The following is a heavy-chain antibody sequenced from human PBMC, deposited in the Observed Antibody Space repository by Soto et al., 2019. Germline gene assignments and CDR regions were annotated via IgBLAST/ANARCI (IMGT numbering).Heavy chain of an antibody. Sequence: GTTNYNASFNSRVTISVDPSTNQSSLKLTSVTTADTAVYYCARGGGSPYHDHEFDYWGQGILVTVSS. CDR2: GTT. V-gene: IGHV4-59*09. CDR3: ARGGGSPYHDHEFDY. D-gene: IGHD2-2*01. J-gene: IGHJ4*02.